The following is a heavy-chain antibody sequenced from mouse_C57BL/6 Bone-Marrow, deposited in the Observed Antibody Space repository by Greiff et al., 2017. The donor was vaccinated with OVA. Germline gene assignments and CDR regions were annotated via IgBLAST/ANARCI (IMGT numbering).Heavy chain of an antibody. J-gene: IGHJ4*01. CDR1: GYTFTSYW. V-gene: IGHV1-64*01. Sequence: QVQLQQPGAELVKPGASVKLSCKASGYTFTSYWMHWVKQRPGQGLEWIGMIHPNSGSTNYNEKFKSKATLTVDKSSSTAYMQLSSLTSEDSAVYYCARIYYYLAMDYWGQGTSVTVSS. D-gene: IGHD1-1*01. CDR2: IHPNSGST. CDR3: ARIYYYLAMDY.